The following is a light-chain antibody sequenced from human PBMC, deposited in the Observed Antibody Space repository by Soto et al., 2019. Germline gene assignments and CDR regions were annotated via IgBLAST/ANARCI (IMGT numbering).Light chain of an antibody. CDR3: TSYTSSITYV. V-gene: IGLV2-14*01. J-gene: IGLJ1*01. Sequence: QSALTQPASVSGSPGQSITISCTGTSSDVGGYNYVSWYQQHPGKAPKLMIYDVSNRPSGVSSRFSGSKSGNTASLTISGLQAEDEADYYCTSYTSSITYVFGTGTKVTV. CDR2: DVS. CDR1: SSDVGGYNY.